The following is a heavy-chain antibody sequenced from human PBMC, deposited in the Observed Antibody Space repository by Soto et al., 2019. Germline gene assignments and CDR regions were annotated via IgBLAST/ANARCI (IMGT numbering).Heavy chain of an antibody. Sequence: GGSLRLSCAASGFTFSSYSMNWVRQAPGKGLEWVSSISSSSSYIYYADSVKGRFTISRDIAKNSLYLQMNSLRAEDTAVYYCARDPNWNCFDYWGKGTLVTVSS. CDR1: GFTFSSYS. J-gene: IGHJ4*02. V-gene: IGHV3-21*01. D-gene: IGHD1-1*01. CDR3: ARDPNWNCFDY. CDR2: ISSSSSYI.